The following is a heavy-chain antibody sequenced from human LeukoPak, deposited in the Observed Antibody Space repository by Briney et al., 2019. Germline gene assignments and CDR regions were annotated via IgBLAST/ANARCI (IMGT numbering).Heavy chain of an antibody. V-gene: IGHV4-30-4*08. D-gene: IGHD2-21*02. CDR3: ARVPPAYCGGDCRVEAFDI. Sequence: PSETLSLICTVSGGSISSGGYYWSWIRQHPGKGLEWIGYIYYSGSTYYNPSLKSRVTISVDTSKNQFSLRLSSVTAADTAVYYCARVPPAYCGGDCRVEAFDIWGQGTMVTVSS. J-gene: IGHJ3*02. CDR1: GGSISSGGYY. CDR2: IYYSGST.